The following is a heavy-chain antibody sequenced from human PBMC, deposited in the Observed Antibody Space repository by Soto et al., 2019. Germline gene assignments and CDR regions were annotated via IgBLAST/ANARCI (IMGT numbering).Heavy chain of an antibody. Sequence: ASVKVSCKASGYSFTDYHIHWVRQAPGQGLEWLGRINPKSGGTSTAQKFQGWVTMTADTSISTASMELTRLTSDDTAIYYCARGDSTDCSNGVCSFFYNHDMDVWGQGTTVTVSS. J-gene: IGHJ6*02. CDR3: ARGDSTDCSNGVCSFFYNHDMDV. CDR2: INPKSGGT. V-gene: IGHV1-2*04. D-gene: IGHD2-8*01. CDR1: GYSFTDYH.